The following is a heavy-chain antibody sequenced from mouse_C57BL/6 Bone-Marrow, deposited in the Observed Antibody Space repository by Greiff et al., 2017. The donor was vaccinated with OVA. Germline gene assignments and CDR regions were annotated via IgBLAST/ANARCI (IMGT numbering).Heavy chain of an antibody. CDR1: GYTFTSYW. CDR2: INPSSGYT. V-gene: IGHV1-7*01. J-gene: IGHJ1*03. Sequence: QVQLQQSGAELAKPGASVKLSCKASGYTFTSYWMHWVKQRPGQGLEWIGYINPSSGYTKYNQKFKDKATFTADKSSSTAYMQLSSLTYEDSAVYYCARGYGSSAGHWYFDVWGTGTTVTVSS. D-gene: IGHD1-1*01. CDR3: ARGYGSSAGHWYFDV.